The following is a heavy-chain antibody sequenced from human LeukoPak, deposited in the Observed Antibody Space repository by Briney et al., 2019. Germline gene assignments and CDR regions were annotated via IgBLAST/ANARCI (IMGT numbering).Heavy chain of an antibody. D-gene: IGHD3-10*02. Sequence: GGSLRLSCATSGFNFDRYTIHWVRQAPGKGLEWVSLAGWAGGTTFYSDSVRGRLTISRDSGRKSVYLQMNSLTTDDTAFYFCAKELDTMFFDYWGQGALVTVSS. CDR3: AKELDTMFFDY. CDR1: GFNFDRYT. J-gene: IGHJ4*02. CDR2: AGWAGGTT. V-gene: IGHV3-43*01.